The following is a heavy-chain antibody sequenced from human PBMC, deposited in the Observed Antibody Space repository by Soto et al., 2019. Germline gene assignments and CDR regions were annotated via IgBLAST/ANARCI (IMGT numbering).Heavy chain of an antibody. CDR2: IYATGTT. CDR3: VRDGTKTLRDWFDP. Sequence: SETLSLTCTVSGASISGLYWSWIRKSAGKGLEWIGRIYATGTTDYNPSLKSRVMMSVDTSKKQFSLKLRSVTAADTAVYYCVRDGTKTLRDWFDPWGQGISVTVSS. CDR1: GASISGLY. J-gene: IGHJ5*02. D-gene: IGHD1-1*01. V-gene: IGHV4-4*07.